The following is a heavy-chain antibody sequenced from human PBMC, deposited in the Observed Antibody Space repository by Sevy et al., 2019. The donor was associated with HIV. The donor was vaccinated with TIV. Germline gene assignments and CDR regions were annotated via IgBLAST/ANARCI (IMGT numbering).Heavy chain of an antibody. CDR3: AKGGVRYDYIWGSYRPY. CDR2: ISYDGSNK. V-gene: IGHV3-30*18. J-gene: IGHJ4*02. CDR1: GFTFSSYG. D-gene: IGHD3-16*02. Sequence: GVSLRLSCAASGFTFSSYGMHWVRQAPGKGLEWVAVISYDGSNKYYADSVKGRFTISRDNSKNTLYLQMNSLRAEDTAVYYCAKGGVRYDYIWGSYRPYWGQGTLVTVSS.